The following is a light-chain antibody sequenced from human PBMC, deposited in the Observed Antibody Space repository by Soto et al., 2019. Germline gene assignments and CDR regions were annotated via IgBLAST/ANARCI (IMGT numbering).Light chain of an antibody. Sequence: QSALTQPPSPSESPGQSVTISCTGTSSDVGGYKYVSWYQQHPGKAPKLMIFEVNKRPSGVPDRFSGSKSGNTASLTVSGLQAEDEADYYCSSYAGINNLGVFGTGTKVTVL. CDR2: EVN. J-gene: IGLJ1*01. CDR3: SSYAGINNLGV. CDR1: SSDVGGYKY. V-gene: IGLV2-8*01.